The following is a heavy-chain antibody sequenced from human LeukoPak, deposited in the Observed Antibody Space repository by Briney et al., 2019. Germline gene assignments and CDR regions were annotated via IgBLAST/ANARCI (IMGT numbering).Heavy chain of an antibody. CDR3: ARDSVGATRGYYYYYYVDV. CDR2: IIPIFGTA. J-gene: IGHJ6*03. CDR1: GGTFSSYA. Sequence: SVKVSCKASGGTFSSYAISWVRQAPGQGLEWMGGIIPIFGTANYAQKFQGRVTITADESTSTAYMELSSLRSEDTAVYYCARDSVGATRGYYYYYYVDVWGKGTTVTVSS. D-gene: IGHD1-26*01. V-gene: IGHV1-69*13.